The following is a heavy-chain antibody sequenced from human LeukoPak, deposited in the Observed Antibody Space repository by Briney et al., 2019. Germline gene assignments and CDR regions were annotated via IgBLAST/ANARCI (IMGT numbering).Heavy chain of an antibody. Sequence: PGGSLRLSCAVSGFTFDDYGMSWVRQAPGKGLEWVSGIKWNGGSTGYADSVKGRFTIARDNAKNSLYLQMNSLRAEDTAVYYCASEGYEGDFDYWGQGTLVTVSS. CDR2: IKWNGGST. J-gene: IGHJ4*02. CDR1: GFTFDDYG. CDR3: ASEGYEGDFDY. V-gene: IGHV3-20*04. D-gene: IGHD1-1*01.